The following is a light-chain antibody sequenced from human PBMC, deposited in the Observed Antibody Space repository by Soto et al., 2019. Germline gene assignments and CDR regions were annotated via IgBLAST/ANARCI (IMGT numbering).Light chain of an antibody. CDR3: PQYGFSPPP. CDR1: ESVSHHH. CDR2: GAS. Sequence: EIVLTQSPGPLSLSPGERATLSCRASESVSHHHLARYQQRSGQAPRLVIYGASSRASGGPDRFNGSWAGADFTLTISRLEPEDFAGEYCPQYGFSPPPFRRGAKVDIK. V-gene: IGKV3-20*01. J-gene: IGKJ4*01.